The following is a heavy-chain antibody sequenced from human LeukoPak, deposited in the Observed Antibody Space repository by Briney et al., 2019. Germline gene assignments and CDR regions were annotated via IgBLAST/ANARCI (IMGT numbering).Heavy chain of an antibody. CDR3: ATVSVGVRFDY. CDR1: GFNFSTYW. J-gene: IGHJ4*02. CDR2: IKTDGSST. Sequence: SGGSLRLSCTASGFNFSTYWMHWVRQVPGKGLVWVSRIKTDGSSTSYADSVKGRFTSSRDSAKNKLYLQMNSLGAEDTAVYYCATVSVGVRFDYWGQGALVAVSS. D-gene: IGHD3-16*01. V-gene: IGHV3-74*01.